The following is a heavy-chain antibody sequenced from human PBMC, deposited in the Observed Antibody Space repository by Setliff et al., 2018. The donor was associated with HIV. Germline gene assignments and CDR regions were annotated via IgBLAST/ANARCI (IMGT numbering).Heavy chain of an antibody. CDR1: GVSVRSGDH. D-gene: IGHD1-20*01. CDR2: FSYTDEP. V-gene: IGHV4-30-4*08. CDR3: GRARSSWYNASPYYFDS. J-gene: IGHJ4*02. Sequence: SETLSLTCTVSGVSVRSGDHWSWVRQAPGKGLELIGYFSYTDEPYVNYLEYFNPSLKSRLGITLDKPRNQFSLKLTSVTAADTAVYYCGRARSSWYNASPYYFDSWGQGTLVTVSS.